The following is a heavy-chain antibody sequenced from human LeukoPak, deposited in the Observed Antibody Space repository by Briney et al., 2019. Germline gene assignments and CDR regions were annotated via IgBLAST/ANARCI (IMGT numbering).Heavy chain of an antibody. J-gene: IGHJ4*02. CDR1: GFTFSSYE. D-gene: IGHD3-22*01. CDR2: TSSSGSSI. Sequence: PGGSLRLSCAASGFTFSSYEMNWVRQAPGKGLEWVSYTSSSGSSIHYADSVKGRFAISRDNAKNSLHLQMNSLRAEDTAVYYCAREKYDSSGYFDYWGQGTLVTVSS. CDR3: AREKYDSSGYFDY. V-gene: IGHV3-48*03.